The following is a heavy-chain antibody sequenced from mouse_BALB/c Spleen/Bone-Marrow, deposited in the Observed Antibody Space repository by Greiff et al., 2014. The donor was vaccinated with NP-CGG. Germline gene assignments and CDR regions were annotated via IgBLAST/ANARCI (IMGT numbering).Heavy chain of an antibody. CDR3: ARNSMAY. CDR1: GFNIKDTY. J-gene: IGHJ3*01. Sequence: VQLQQPGAELVKPGASVKLSCTASGFNIKDTYMHWVKQRPEQGLEWIGRIDPANYNTKYDPKFQGKATVTADTSSNTAYLQLSSLTSEDTAVYYCARNSMAYWGQGTLVTVSA. V-gene: IGHV14-3*02. CDR2: IDPANYNT.